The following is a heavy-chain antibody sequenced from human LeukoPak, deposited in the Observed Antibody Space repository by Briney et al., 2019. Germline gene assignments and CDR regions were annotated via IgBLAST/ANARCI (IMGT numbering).Heavy chain of an antibody. CDR1: GYTFTSYD. V-gene: IGHV1-8*01. Sequence: GASVKVSCKASGYTFTSYDINWVRQATGQGLEWMGWMNPNSGNTRYAQKFQGRVTMTRNTSISTAYMELSSLRSEDTAVYYCARVRYGYCSSTSCSPKIAFDPWGQGTLVTVSS. CDR3: ARVRYGYCSSTSCSPKIAFDP. CDR2: MNPNSGNT. J-gene: IGHJ5*02. D-gene: IGHD2-2*01.